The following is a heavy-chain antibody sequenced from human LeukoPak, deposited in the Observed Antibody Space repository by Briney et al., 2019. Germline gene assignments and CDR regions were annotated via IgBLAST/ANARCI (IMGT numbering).Heavy chain of an antibody. D-gene: IGHD3-10*01. J-gene: IGHJ4*02. CDR1: GFTFSSYN. CDR3: ARGAYYYGSGSYSFQIDN. CDR2: ITRSSSNI. V-gene: IGHV3-21*01. Sequence: PGGSLRLSCAASGFTFSSYNMNWVRQAPGKGLEWASSITRSSSNIYYADSVKGRFTISRDNAQNSLYLQMNSLRAEDTAVYYCARGAYYYGSGSYSFQIDNWGQGTLVTVSS.